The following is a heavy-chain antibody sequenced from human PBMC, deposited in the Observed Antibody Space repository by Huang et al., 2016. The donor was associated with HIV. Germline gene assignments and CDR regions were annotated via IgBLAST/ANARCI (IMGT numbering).Heavy chain of an antibody. V-gene: IGHV3-30*04. J-gene: IGHJ5*02. D-gene: IGHD6-19*01. CDR3: ARSAVPGDGDWFDP. CDR2: ISYDVRNK. Sequence: QVQLVESGGGLVQPGRSLRLSCAASGFTFTKYALHWLRQAPGKGLGWVAFISYDVRNKFYAASVKGRFTISRDNSKSTLYLLMNSLRVDDTALYYCARSAVPGDGDWFDPWGQGTLVTVSS. CDR1: GFTFTKYA.